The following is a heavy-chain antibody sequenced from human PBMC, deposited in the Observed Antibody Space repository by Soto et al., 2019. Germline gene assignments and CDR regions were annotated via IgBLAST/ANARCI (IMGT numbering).Heavy chain of an antibody. D-gene: IGHD4-17*01. CDR1: GFTFSSYA. Sequence: GGSLRLSCAASGFTFSSYAMHWVRQAPGKGLEWVAVISYDGSNKYYADSVKGRFTISRDNSKNTLYLQMNSLRAEDTAVYYCARLLDYGDNYYYYGMDVWGQGTTVTVSS. J-gene: IGHJ6*02. V-gene: IGHV3-30-3*01. CDR2: ISYDGSNK. CDR3: ARLLDYGDNYYYYGMDV.